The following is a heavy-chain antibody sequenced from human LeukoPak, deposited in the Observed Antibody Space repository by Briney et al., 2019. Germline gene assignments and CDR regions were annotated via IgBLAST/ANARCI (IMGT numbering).Heavy chain of an antibody. V-gene: IGHV1-69*13. CDR3: ARGNVWGSYHYTVPFDI. D-gene: IGHD3-16*02. J-gene: IGHJ3*02. Sequence: ASVKVSCKASGGTFSSYAISWVRQAPGQGLEWMGGIIPIFGTANYAQKFQGRVTITADESTSTAYMELSSLRSEDTAVYYCARGNVWGSYHYTVPFDIWGQGTMVTVSS. CDR1: GGTFSSYA. CDR2: IIPIFGTA.